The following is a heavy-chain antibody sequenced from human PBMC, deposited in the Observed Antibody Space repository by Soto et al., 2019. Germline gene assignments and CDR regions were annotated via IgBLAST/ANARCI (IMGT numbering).Heavy chain of an antibody. Sequence: QVQLQESGPGLVKPSQTLSLTCTVSGGSMNSGGYCWNWIRQHPGEGLEWIGCISYGGTTSYNSSLKSRLTIPVDTSKNQFSLMLNSVTAADTAVYYCSRGILVWGQGTLITVSS. CDR1: GGSMNSGGYC. CDR2: ISYGGTT. V-gene: IGHV4-31*03. J-gene: IGHJ4*02. CDR3: SRGILV. D-gene: IGHD2-15*01.